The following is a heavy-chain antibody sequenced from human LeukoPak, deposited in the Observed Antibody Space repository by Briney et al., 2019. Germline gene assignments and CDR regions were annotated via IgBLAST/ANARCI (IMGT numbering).Heavy chain of an antibody. CDR1: GGSISRSSYY. D-gene: IGHD1-26*01. J-gene: IGHJ4*02. V-gene: IGHV4-39*07. Sequence: SETLSLTCTVSGGSISRSSYYWGWIRQPPGKGLEWIGEIYHRGSTNYNPSLKSRVTISVDKSKNQFSLKLSSVTAADTAVYYCARMPGIVGVVFGYWGQGTLVTVSS. CDR3: ARMPGIVGVVFGY. CDR2: IYHRGST.